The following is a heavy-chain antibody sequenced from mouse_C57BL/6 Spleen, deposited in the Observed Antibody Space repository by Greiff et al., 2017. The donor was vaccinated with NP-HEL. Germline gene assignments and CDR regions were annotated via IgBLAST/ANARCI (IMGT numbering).Heavy chain of an antibody. CDR3: ARTHYYGSSYEGFAY. CDR2: IHPRSGNT. J-gene: IGHJ3*01. V-gene: IGHV1-81*01. Sequence: VQLQQSGAELARPGASVKLSCKASGYTFTSYGISWVKQRTGQGLEWIGEIHPRSGNTYYNEKFKGKATLTADKSSSTAYMELRSLTSEDSAVYFCARTHYYGSSYEGFAYWGQGTLVTVSA. D-gene: IGHD1-1*01. CDR1: GYTFTSYG.